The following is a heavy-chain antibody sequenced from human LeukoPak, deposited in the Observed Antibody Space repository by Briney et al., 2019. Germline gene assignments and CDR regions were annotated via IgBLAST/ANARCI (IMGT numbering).Heavy chain of an antibody. V-gene: IGHV4-34*01. CDR1: GGSFSGYY. Sequence: SETLSLTCAVYGGSFSGYYWSWIRQPPGKGLEWIGEINHSGSTNYNPSLKSRVTISVDTSKNQFSLKLSSVTAADTAVYYCARQYPSYYYYYMDVWGKGTTVTISS. J-gene: IGHJ6*03. CDR2: INHSGST. CDR3: ARQYPSYYYYYMDV. D-gene: IGHD2-2*02.